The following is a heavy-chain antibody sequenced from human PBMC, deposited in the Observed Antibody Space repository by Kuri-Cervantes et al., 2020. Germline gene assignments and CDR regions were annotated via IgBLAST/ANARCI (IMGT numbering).Heavy chain of an antibody. Sequence: SETLSLTCTVSGGSISSSPYYWVWIRQPPGKGLEWIGNIYYSGSTHYNPSLKSRVTISVDTSKNQFSLNLNSVTTADTAVYYCARDTLGGGWFDPWGQGTLVTVSS. V-gene: IGHV4-39*07. CDR2: IYYSGST. D-gene: IGHD3-16*01. J-gene: IGHJ5*02. CDR3: ARDTLGGGWFDP. CDR1: GGSISSSPYY.